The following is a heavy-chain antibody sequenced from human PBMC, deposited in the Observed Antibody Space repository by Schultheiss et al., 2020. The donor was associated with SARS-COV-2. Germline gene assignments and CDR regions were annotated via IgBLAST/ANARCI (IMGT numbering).Heavy chain of an antibody. CDR1: GFTFSSYW. CDR3: ARDGSVPAGGFYYYMDV. J-gene: IGHJ6*03. V-gene: IGHV3-74*01. CDR2: INSDGSST. Sequence: GGSLRLSCAASGFTFSSYWMHWVRQAPGKGLVWVSRINSDGSSTSYADSVKGRFTISRDNSKNTLYLQMNSLRAEDTAVYYCARDGSVPAGGFYYYMDVWGKGTTVTVSS. D-gene: IGHD2-2*01.